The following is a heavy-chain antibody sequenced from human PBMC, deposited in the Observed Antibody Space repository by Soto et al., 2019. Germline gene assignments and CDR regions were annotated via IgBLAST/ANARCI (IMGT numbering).Heavy chain of an antibody. J-gene: IGHJ6*02. Sequence: ASVKVSFKASGYTFTGYYMHWVRQAPGQGLEWMGWINPNSGGTNYAQKFQGRVTMTRDTSISTAYMELSRLRAEDTAIYYCAKAGCTTTSCFSSYYAMDVWGQGTTVTVSS. CDR2: INPNSGGT. CDR3: AKAGCTTTSCFSSYYAMDV. V-gene: IGHV1-2*02. CDR1: GYTFTGYY. D-gene: IGHD2-2*01.